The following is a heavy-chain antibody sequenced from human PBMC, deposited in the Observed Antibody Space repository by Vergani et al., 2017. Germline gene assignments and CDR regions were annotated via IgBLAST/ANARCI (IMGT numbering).Heavy chain of an antibody. D-gene: IGHD1-7*01. CDR2: ISWDGGSK. Sequence: EVQLVESGGVVVQPGGSLKLSCAASGFIFDDYAMHWVRQAPGKGLEWVSTISWDGGSKSYAGSVKGRFTISRDDSKNSLSLEMNSLRAEDTAVYYCARAPDWNLGDYWGQGTLVTVSS. J-gene: IGHJ4*02. CDR1: GFIFDDYA. CDR3: ARAPDWNLGDY. V-gene: IGHV3-43D*04.